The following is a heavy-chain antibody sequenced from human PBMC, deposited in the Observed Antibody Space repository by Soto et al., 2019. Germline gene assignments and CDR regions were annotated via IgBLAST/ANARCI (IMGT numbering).Heavy chain of an antibody. D-gene: IGHD3-10*01. V-gene: IGHV3-23*01. J-gene: IGHJ1*01. Sequence: EVQLLESGGGLVQPGGSLRLSCAASGFTFSSYAMSWVRQAPGKGLEWVSAISGSGGSTYYADSVKGRFTISRDNSKNTLYLQMNSLRAEDTAVYYCAKDHKPSQLWFGELFEYFQHWGQGTLVTVSS. CDR3: AKDHKPSQLWFGELFEYFQH. CDR2: ISGSGGST. CDR1: GFTFSSYA.